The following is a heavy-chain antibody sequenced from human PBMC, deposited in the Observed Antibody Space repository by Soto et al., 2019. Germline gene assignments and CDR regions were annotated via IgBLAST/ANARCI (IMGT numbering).Heavy chain of an antibody. CDR3: ARTSGMGGYGNYKFDP. J-gene: IGHJ5*02. CDR1: GYTFTSYG. D-gene: IGHD4-17*01. Sequence: ASVKVSCKASGYTFTSYGISWVRQAPGQGLEWMGWISAYNGNTNYAQKLQGRVTMTTDTSTSTAYMELRSLRSDATAVYYCARTSGMGGYGNYKFDPWGQGTLVTVSS. CDR2: ISAYNGNT. V-gene: IGHV1-18*01.